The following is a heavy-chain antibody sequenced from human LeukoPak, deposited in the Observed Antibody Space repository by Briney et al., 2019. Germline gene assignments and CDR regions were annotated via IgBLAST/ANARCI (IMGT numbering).Heavy chain of an antibody. CDR1: GGSISSYY. Sequence: SETLSLTCTVSGGSISSYYWSWIRQPPGKGLEWIGYIPYSGSTNYNPSLKSRVTISVDTSKNQFSLKLSSVTAADTAVYYCAMDYGGNSRGFDYWGQGTQVTVSS. V-gene: IGHV4-59*01. CDR2: IPYSGST. J-gene: IGHJ4*02. D-gene: IGHD4-23*01. CDR3: AMDYGGNSRGFDY.